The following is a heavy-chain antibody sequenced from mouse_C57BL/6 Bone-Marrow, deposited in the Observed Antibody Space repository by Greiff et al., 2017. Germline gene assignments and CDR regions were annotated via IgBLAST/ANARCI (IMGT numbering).Heavy chain of an antibody. CDR1: GFTFSSYG. Sequence: EVQLVESGGDLVKPGGSLKLSCAASGFTFSSYGMSWVRQTPDKRLEWVATISSGGSYTYYPDSVKGRFTISRDNAKNTLYLQMSSLKSEDTAMYYCARHEGLRFAWFAYWGQGTLGTVSA. CDR2: ISSGGSYT. J-gene: IGHJ3*01. CDR3: ARHEGLRFAWFAY. V-gene: IGHV5-6*01. D-gene: IGHD2-2*01.